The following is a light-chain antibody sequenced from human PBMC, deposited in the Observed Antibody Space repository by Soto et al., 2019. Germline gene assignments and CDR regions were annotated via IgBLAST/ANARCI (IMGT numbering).Light chain of an antibody. J-gene: IGLJ2*01. V-gene: IGLV2-14*01. CDR3: SSYTSTSTTVV. CDR2: EVT. CDR1: GSDVGAYNY. Sequence: QSVLTQPASVSGSPGQSITISCTGSGSDVGAYNYVSWYQQHPGKAPNLMIFEVTNRPSGVSDRFSGSKSGNTASRTISRLKAEYEADYYCSSYTSTSTTVVFGGGTKVTVL.